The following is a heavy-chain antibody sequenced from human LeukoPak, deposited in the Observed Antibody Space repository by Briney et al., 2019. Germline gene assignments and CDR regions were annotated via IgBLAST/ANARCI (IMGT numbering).Heavy chain of an antibody. J-gene: IGHJ6*03. V-gene: IGHV3-30*09. CDR3: ARDPEDYMDV. Sequence: GGSLRLSCAASGFTSSSYWMHWVRQAPGKGLEWVAVISYIGNTQYYADSVKGRFAISRDNSKNTLYLQMNSLRPEDTAVYYCARDPEDYMDVWGKGTTVIVSS. CDR1: GFTSSSYW. CDR2: ISYIGNTQ.